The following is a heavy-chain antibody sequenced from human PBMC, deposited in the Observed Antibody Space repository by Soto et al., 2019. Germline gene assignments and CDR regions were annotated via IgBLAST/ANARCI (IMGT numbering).Heavy chain of an antibody. J-gene: IGHJ6*02. CDR3: ARDLVRVYSRGYGMDV. D-gene: IGHD6-13*01. Sequence: SQTLSLTCVISGDSVSSNSAAWNWIRQSPSRGLEWLGRTYYRSKWYNDYAVSVKSRITINPDTSKNQFSLQLNSVTPEDTAVYYCARDLVRVYSRGYGMDVWGQGTTVTVSS. V-gene: IGHV6-1*01. CDR2: TYYRSKWYN. CDR1: GDSVSSNSAA.